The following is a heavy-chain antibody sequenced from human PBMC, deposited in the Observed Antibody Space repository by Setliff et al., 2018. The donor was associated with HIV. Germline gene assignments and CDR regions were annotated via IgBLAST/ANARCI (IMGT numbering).Heavy chain of an antibody. CDR1: GGSFSDYY. CDR3: AGGEVRSRYVSSQAPFYHYYYYMDV. D-gene: IGHD6-13*01. CDR2: INYSGST. V-gene: IGHV4-34*01. Sequence: PSETLSLTCVVYGGSFSDYYRTWIRQPPEKGLEWIGKINYSGSTDYNSSLRSRVTISVDTSKNQISLKLTSVTAADTAVYYCAGGEVRSRYVSSQAPFYHYYYYMDVWGKGTTVTVSS. J-gene: IGHJ6*03.